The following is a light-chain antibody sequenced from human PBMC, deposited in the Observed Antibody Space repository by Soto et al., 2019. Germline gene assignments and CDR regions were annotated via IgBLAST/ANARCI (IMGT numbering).Light chain of an antibody. CDR3: SSFAGSPVV. V-gene: IGLV2-8*01. Sequence: QSALTQPPSASGSPGQSVTITCSGTSSDVGEENYVSWYQQHPGKVPKLILYEVSKRPSGVPDRFSGSRSGNTASLTVSGLQAEDEADYYCSSFAGSPVVFGGGTMVTVL. J-gene: IGLJ2*01. CDR2: EVS. CDR1: SSDVGEENY.